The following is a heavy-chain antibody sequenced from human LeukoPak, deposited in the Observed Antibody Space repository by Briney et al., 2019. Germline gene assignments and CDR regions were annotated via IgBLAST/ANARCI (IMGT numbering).Heavy chain of an antibody. J-gene: IGHJ5*02. Sequence: KAGGSLRVSCAASGFTFSSYSMNWVRQAPGKGLEWVSSISSSSGYIYYADSVKGRFTISRDNAKNSLYLQMNSLRAEDTAVYYCARDRKRDYDFWSGYGNWFDPWGQGTLVTVSS. CDR2: ISSSSGYI. CDR3: ARDRKRDYDFWSGYGNWFDP. CDR1: GFTFSSYS. V-gene: IGHV3-21*01. D-gene: IGHD3-3*01.